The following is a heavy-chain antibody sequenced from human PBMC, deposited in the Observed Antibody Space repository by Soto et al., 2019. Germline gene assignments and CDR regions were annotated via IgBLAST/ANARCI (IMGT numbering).Heavy chain of an antibody. V-gene: IGHV4-4*02. CDR3: ARYSGSYYRYYYHHGMDV. J-gene: IGHJ6*02. CDR2: IYHSGST. D-gene: IGHD1-26*01. CDR1: CCSISSSNW. Sequence: QVQLQESGPGLVKPSGTLSLTCAVSCCSISSSNWWSWVRQPPGKGLEWIGEIYHSGSTNYNPSLTSRVTISVDKSKHQDALKLSSVTAADTAVYSCARYSGSYYRYYYHHGMDVWGQGTTVNVAS.